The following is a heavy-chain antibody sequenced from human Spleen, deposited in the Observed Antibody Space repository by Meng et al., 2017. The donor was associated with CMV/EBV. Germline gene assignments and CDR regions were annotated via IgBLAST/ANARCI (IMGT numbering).Heavy chain of an antibody. J-gene: IGHJ4*02. Sequence: FRRLSSRWVRPAPRQGLEWLGGIIPIFGTADYAQKFQGRVTIASDESPSTAYMELCSLRSEDTALYYCARGTAGGYYDSSGYYFDYWGQGTLVTVSS. D-gene: IGHD3-22*01. V-gene: IGHV1-69*01. CDR3: ARGTAGGYYDSSGYYFDY. CDR1: FRRLS. CDR2: IIPIFGTA.